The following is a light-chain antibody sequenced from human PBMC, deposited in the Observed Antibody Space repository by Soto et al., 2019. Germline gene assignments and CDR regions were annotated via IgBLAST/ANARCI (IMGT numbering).Light chain of an antibody. J-gene: IGLJ1*01. CDR2: DVT. Sequence: QSVLTQPASVSGSPGQSITTSCTGTSSDVGGYNYVSWYQQHPVKAPKLMIYDVTNRPSGVSDRFSGSKSGNTASLTISGLQAEDEADYYCSSYTSSSTTYVFGTGTKVTVL. V-gene: IGLV2-14*01. CDR3: SSYTSSSTTYV. CDR1: SSDVGGYNY.